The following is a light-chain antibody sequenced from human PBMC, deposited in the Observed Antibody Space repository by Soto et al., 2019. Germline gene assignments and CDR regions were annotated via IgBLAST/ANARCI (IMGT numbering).Light chain of an antibody. V-gene: IGKV3-20*01. CDR1: QSVSSNF. J-gene: IGKJ1*01. CDR2: DAS. Sequence: EIVLAHSPGTLSFSPGERATLSCRAIQSVSSNFLAWYQQNPGQAPRLLIYDASNRATGIPDRFSGSGSGTDFTLTISRLEPEDFAVYYCQQYGSSPRTFGQGTKVDTK. CDR3: QQYGSSPRT.